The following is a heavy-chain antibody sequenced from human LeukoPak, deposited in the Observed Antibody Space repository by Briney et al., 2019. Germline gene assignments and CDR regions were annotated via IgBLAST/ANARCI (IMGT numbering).Heavy chain of an antibody. D-gene: IGHD3-9*01. V-gene: IGHV1-24*01. CDR3: ATGTHYDLLPF. CDR1: GYRLTELS. Sequence: ASVKVSCKVSGYRLTELSTRWVRHAPGKGLGWMGCFLPVIGEIIYEKKFQDRVTMTEDTSTDTAYMELSSLRSEDTALYYCATGTHYDLLPFWGQGTLVTVSS. J-gene: IGHJ4*02. CDR2: FLPVIGEI.